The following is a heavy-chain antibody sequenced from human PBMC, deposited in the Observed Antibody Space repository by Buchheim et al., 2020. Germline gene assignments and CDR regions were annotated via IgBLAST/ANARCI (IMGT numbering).Heavy chain of an antibody. V-gene: IGHV3-7*01. CDR1: GFTFSDYW. Sequence: EVQLVESGGGLVQPGGSLRLSCAASGFTFSDYWMTWVRQAPGKGLEWVANINRDGSEKNYVDSVKGRIRISRDNAKSSLNLKMNSLRAEDTAVYYCAREGREQPIDYWGQGTL. CDR3: AREGREQPIDY. CDR2: INRDGSEK. D-gene: IGHD1-26*01. J-gene: IGHJ4*02.